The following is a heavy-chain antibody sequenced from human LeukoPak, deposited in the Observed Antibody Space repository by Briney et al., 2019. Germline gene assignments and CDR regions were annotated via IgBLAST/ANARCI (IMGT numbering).Heavy chain of an antibody. Sequence: GGSLRLSCAASGFTFSDYWVHWVRQAPGKGLVWVSRINTDGSITNYADSVKGRFSISRDNAKNTLYLQMSSLRAEDTAVYYCARDRGPRTGFMVREAYDYWGQGTLVTVSS. V-gene: IGHV3-74*01. J-gene: IGHJ4*02. D-gene: IGHD3-10*01. CDR2: INTDGSIT. CDR1: GFTFSDYW. CDR3: ARDRGPRTGFMVREAYDY.